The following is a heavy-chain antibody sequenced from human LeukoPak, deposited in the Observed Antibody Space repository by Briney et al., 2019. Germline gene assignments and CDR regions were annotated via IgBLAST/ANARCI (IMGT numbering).Heavy chain of an antibody. Sequence: GGSLRLSCAASGFIFSSYGMHWVRQAPGKGLEWVAVIWYDGSNKNYADSIKGRFTISRDNSKNTLYLQMNSLRAEDTAVYYCASSYYDILIGYQELDHWGQGTLVTVSS. CDR2: IWYDGSNK. V-gene: IGHV3-33*01. CDR1: GFIFSSYG. J-gene: IGHJ4*02. CDR3: ASSYYDILIGYQELDH. D-gene: IGHD3-9*01.